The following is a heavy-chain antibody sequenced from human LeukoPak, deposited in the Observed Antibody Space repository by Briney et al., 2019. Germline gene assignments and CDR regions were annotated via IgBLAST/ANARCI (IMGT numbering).Heavy chain of an antibody. CDR1: GGTFSSYA. D-gene: IGHD5-18*01. CDR2: INPSGGST. V-gene: IGHV1-46*01. CDR3: ARDTAMVRHYYYYGMDV. Sequence: ASVKVSCKASGGTFSSYAISWVRQAPGQGLEWMGIINPSGGSTSYAQKFQGRVTMTRDTSTSTVYMELSSLRSEDTAVYYCARDTAMVRHYYYYGMDVWGQGTTVTVSS. J-gene: IGHJ6*02.